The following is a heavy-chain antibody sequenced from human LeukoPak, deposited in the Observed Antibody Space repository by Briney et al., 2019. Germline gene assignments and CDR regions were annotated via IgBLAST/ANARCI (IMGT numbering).Heavy chain of an antibody. CDR2: ISYSGKS. D-gene: IGHD1-1*01. V-gene: IGHV4-59*01. Sequence: PSETLSLTCTVSGGSMSDYYWGCIRQPPGKGLEWIGYISYSGKSNSNPSLKSRVTMSVGMSKNQFSLKLASVTAADTAVYYCVRVGRSLHWNPDFWGLGTLVTVSS. CDR3: VRVGRSLHWNPDF. J-gene: IGHJ4*02. CDR1: GGSMSDYY.